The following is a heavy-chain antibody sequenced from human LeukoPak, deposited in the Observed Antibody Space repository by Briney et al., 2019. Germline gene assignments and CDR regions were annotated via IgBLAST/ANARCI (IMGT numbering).Heavy chain of an antibody. J-gene: IGHJ4*02. V-gene: IGHV3-74*01. Sequence: GGSLRLSCAASGFTSSSYWMHWVRQPPGKGLVWVSRINSDGSSTTYADSVKGRFTISRDNAKNTLYLHMNTLRAEDTAVYYCARGYSYGFFDYWGQGTLATVSS. CDR3: ARGYSYGFFDY. CDR2: INSDGSST. D-gene: IGHD5-18*01. CDR1: GFTSSSYW.